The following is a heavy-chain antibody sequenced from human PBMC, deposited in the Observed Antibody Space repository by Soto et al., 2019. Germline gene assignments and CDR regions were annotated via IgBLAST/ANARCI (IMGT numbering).Heavy chain of an antibody. Sequence: ETLSLTCTVSGGSISSYYWSWIRQPPGKGLEWIGYIYYSGSTNYNPSLKSRVTISVDTSKNQFSLKLSSVTAADTAVYYCARSDFWSGYYHDAFDIWGQGTMVTVSS. CDR2: IYYSGST. J-gene: IGHJ3*02. CDR3: ARSDFWSGYYHDAFDI. CDR1: GGSISSYY. V-gene: IGHV4-59*01. D-gene: IGHD3-3*01.